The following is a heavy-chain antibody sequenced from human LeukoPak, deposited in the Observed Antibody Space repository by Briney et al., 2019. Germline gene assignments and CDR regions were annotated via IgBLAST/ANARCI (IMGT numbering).Heavy chain of an antibody. D-gene: IGHD2-15*01. V-gene: IGHV1-2*02. Sequence: GASVKVSCKASGYTFTGYYMHWVRQAPGQGLEWMGWINPNSGGANYAQKFQGRVTMTRDTSISTAYMELSRLRSDDTAVYYCARALLPQGYYYYYMDVWGKGTTVTVSS. J-gene: IGHJ6*03. CDR1: GYTFTGYY. CDR3: ARALLPQGYYYYYMDV. CDR2: INPNSGGA.